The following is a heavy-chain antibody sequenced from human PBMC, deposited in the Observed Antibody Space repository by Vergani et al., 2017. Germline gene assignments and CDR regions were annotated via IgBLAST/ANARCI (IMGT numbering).Heavy chain of an antibody. Sequence: EVQLVQSGAEVKKPGESLRIFCKGSGYSFTNYWIGWVRQMPGKGLEWMGVLYPGDSDTRYGQAFPGQVTISADKSISTAYLQWNSLKDSDTAMYYGARRVNYDFWSDAFDIWGQGTMVTVSS. CDR2: LYPGDSDT. CDR3: ARRVNYDFWSDAFDI. CDR1: GYSFTNYW. J-gene: IGHJ3*02. D-gene: IGHD3-3*01. V-gene: IGHV5-51*01.